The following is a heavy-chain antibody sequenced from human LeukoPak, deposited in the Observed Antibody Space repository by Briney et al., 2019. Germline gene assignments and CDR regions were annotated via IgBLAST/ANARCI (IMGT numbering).Heavy chain of an antibody. J-gene: IGHJ1*01. CDR2: ISSSSSYI. V-gene: IGHV3-21*01. CDR1: GFTFSTYA. Sequence: GGSLRLSCAASGFTFSTYAMNWVRQAPGKGLEWVSFISSSSSYIHYADSVKGRFTISRDNAKNSLYLQMNSLRAEDTAVYYCARDFYSDSSGYYKNGYFQHWGQGTLVTVSS. CDR3: ARDFYSDSSGYYKNGYFQH. D-gene: IGHD3-22*01.